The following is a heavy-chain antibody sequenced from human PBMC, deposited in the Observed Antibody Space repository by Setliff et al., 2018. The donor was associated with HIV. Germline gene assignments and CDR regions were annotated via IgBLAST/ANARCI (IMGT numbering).Heavy chain of an antibody. Sequence: GGSLRLSCAGSGFSFNKAWMNWVRQAPGKGLEWVSSISSSSTYIYYADSVRGRFTISRDNAKNSLYLQMNSLRAEDTAVYYCARVGVGATVFFDYWGKGTTVTVSS. CDR1: GFSFNKAW. CDR3: ARVGVGATVFFDY. CDR2: ISSSSTYI. V-gene: IGHV3-21*01. J-gene: IGHJ4*03. D-gene: IGHD1-26*01.